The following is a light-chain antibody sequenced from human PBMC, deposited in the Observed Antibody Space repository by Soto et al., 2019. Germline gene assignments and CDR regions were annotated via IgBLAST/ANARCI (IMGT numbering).Light chain of an antibody. CDR2: GAS. CDR1: QTVTGA. CDR3: QQYNDWPPYT. J-gene: IGKJ2*01. Sequence: EILMTQSQATLSVSPGDRATLSCRASQTVTGALAWYQQKPGQAPRLLIYGASTRASGIPDRFSGSGSGTEFTLNISSLQSEDFAVYYCQQYNDWPPYTFGQGTNVEIK. V-gene: IGKV3-15*01.